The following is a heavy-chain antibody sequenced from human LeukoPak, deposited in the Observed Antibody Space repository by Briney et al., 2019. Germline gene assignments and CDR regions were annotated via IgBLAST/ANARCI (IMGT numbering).Heavy chain of an antibody. Sequence: PSETLSLTCTVSGGSISSYYWSWIRQPPGKGLEWIGYIYYSGSTNYNPSLKSRVTMSVDTSKNQFSLKVSSVTAADTAVYYCARGSVAYGMDVRGQGTTVTASS. CDR3: ARGSVAYGMDV. V-gene: IGHV4-59*01. J-gene: IGHJ6*02. CDR2: IYYSGST. CDR1: GGSISSYY. D-gene: IGHD5-12*01.